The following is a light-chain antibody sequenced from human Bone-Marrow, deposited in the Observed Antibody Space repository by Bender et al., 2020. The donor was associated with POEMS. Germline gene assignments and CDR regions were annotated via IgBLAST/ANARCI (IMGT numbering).Light chain of an antibody. CDR3: CSYTGGTTF. J-gene: IGLJ2*01. V-gene: IGLV2-14*01. Sequence: QSALTQSASVSGSPGQSITISCTGTSNDVGSSHSVSWYQHHPGKAPKLIIYEVTNRPSGVSNRFSGSKSGNTASLTISGLQTEDEADYYCCSYTGGTTFFGGGTKLTVL. CDR1: SNDVGSSHS. CDR2: EVT.